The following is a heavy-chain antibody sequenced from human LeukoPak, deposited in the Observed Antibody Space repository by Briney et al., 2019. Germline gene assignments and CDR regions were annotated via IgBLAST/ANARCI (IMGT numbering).Heavy chain of an antibody. CDR1: GYTFTGYY. D-gene: IGHD2-2*01. Sequence: ASVKVSCKASGYTFTGYYMHWVRQAPGQGLEWMGWINPNSGGTNYAQKFQGRVTMTRDTSISTAYMELSRLRSDDTAVYYCVREVFPLELCVYCSSTSSNWFDPWGQGTLVTVSS. V-gene: IGHV1-2*02. CDR3: VREVFPLELCVYCSSTSSNWFDP. CDR2: INPNSGGT. J-gene: IGHJ5*02.